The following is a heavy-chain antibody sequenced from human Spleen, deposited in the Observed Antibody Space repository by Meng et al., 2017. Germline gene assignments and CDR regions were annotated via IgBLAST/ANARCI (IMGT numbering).Heavy chain of an antibody. D-gene: IGHD2-2*01. CDR2: INTNTGNP. CDR1: GYTFSNHA. J-gene: IGHJ4*02. Sequence: QLVQSGSELKKPGAPVKVSCKASGYTFSNHALNWVRQAPGQGPELMGWINTNTGNPTYAQGFTGRFVFSLDTSVATAFLEINSLKAEDTAVYYCARIDCSTTSCYSDYWGQGTLVTVSS. CDR3: ARIDCSTTSCYSDY. V-gene: IGHV7-4-1*02.